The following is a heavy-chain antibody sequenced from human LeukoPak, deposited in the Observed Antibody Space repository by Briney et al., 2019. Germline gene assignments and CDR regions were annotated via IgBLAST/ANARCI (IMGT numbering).Heavy chain of an antibody. CDR2: ARASGSAT. V-gene: IGHV3-23*01. CDR1: GFTFSSYA. Sequence: GGSLRLSCAASGFTFSSYAMNWVRQTPGKGLEWVSTARASGSATYYADSVKGRFAISRDDSKSTLYLQMTNLRAEDTALYYCAKRYGNAWYQLDYWGRGTLVTVSS. D-gene: IGHD5-18*01. CDR3: AKRYGNAWYQLDY. J-gene: IGHJ4*02.